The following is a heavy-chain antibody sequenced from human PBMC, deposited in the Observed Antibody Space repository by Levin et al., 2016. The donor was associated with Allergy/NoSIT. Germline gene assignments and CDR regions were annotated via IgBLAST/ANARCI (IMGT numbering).Heavy chain of an antibody. CDR3: ARDRTSQQLWYEAATD. Sequence: GESLKISCAASGFTFSSYWMTWVRQAPGKGLEWVANIKQDGSEKYYVDSVKGRFTISRDNAKNSLYLQMNSLRAEDTAVYYCARDRTSQQLWYEAATDWGQGTLVTVSS. CDR2: IKQDGSEK. J-gene: IGHJ4*02. D-gene: IGHD5-18*01. V-gene: IGHV3-7*03. CDR1: GFTFSSYW.